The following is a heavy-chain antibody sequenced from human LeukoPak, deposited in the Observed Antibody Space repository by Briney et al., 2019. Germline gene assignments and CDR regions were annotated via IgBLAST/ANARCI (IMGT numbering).Heavy chain of an antibody. V-gene: IGHV1-69*01. CDR2: IIPIFGTA. CDR1: GGTFSSYA. D-gene: IGHD3-22*01. CDR3: ARGAAYDSSGYSNRNYYYGMDV. Sequence: SVKVSCKASGGTFSSYAISWVRQAPGQGLEWMGGIIPIFGTANYAQKFQGRVTITADESTSTAYMELSSLRSEDTAVYYCARGAAYDSSGYSNRNYYYGMDVWGQGTTVTVSS. J-gene: IGHJ6*02.